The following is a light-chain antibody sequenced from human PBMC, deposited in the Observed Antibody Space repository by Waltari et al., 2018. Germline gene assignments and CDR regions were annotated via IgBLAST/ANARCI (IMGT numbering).Light chain of an antibody. J-gene: IGKJ2*01. CDR3: QHYNSWPPYT. Sequence: EIVMTQSTATLSVSPGDRATLSCRASQSVSGNLAWYQQKPGQAPRLLIYGASTRATGIPGRFSGSGSGTEFTLTISSLQSEDFALYYCQHYNSWPPYTFGQGTKLEIK. CDR1: QSVSGN. V-gene: IGKV3-15*01. CDR2: GAS.